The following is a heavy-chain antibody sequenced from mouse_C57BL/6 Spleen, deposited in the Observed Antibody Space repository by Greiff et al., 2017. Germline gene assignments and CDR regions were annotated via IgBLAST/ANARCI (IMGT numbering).Heavy chain of an antibody. CDR1: GYTFTSYW. V-gene: IGHV1-55*01. Sequence: QVQLKQPGAELVKPGASVKMSCKASGYTFTSYWITWVKQRPGQGLEWIGDIYPGSGSTNYNEKFKSKATLTVDTSSSTAYMQLSSLTSEDSAVYYCARGDYDYDSGFAYWGQGTLVTVSA. J-gene: IGHJ3*01. CDR3: ARGDYDYDSGFAY. D-gene: IGHD2-4*01. CDR2: IYPGSGST.